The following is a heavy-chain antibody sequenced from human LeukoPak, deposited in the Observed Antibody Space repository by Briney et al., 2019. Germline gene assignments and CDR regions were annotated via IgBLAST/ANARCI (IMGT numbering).Heavy chain of an antibody. V-gene: IGHV4-61*02. CDR3: ASSSWSDYYDSSGLYY. D-gene: IGHD3-22*01. J-gene: IGHJ4*02. CDR2: IYTSGST. Sequence: PSQTLSLTCTVSGGSISSGSYYWSWIRQPAGKGLEWIGRIYTSGSTNYNPSLKSRVTISVDTSKNQFSLKLSSVTAADTAVYYCASSSWSDYYDSSGLYYWGQGTLVTVSS. CDR1: GGSISSGSYY.